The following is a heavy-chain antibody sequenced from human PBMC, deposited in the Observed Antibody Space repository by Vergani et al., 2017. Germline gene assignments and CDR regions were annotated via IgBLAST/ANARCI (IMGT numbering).Heavy chain of an antibody. CDR3: AIHKRGYCSSTSCYAFDY. V-gene: IGHV1-69*01. CDR1: GGTFSSYA. CDR2: IIPIFGTA. J-gene: IGHJ4*02. D-gene: IGHD2-2*01. Sequence: QVQLVQSGAEVKKPGSSVKVSCKASGGTFSSYAISWVRQAPGQGLEWMGGIIPIFGTANYAQKFQGRVTITADESTSTAYMELSSLRSEDTAVYYCAIHKRGYCSSTSCYAFDYGGQGTLVTVSS.